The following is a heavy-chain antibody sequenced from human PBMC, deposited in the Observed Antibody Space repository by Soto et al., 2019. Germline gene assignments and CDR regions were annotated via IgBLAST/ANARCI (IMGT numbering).Heavy chain of an antibody. CDR3: ARFRYYDSSGYFDY. CDR2: IYYSGST. D-gene: IGHD3-22*01. J-gene: IGHJ4*02. Sequence: GSLRLSCAASGFTFSTYAMTWVRQAPGKGLEWIGYIYYSGSTNYNPSLKSRVTISVDASKNQFSLKLSSVTAADTAVYYCARFRYYDSSGYFDYWGQGTLVTVSS. V-gene: IGHV4-59*01. CDR1: GFTFSTYA.